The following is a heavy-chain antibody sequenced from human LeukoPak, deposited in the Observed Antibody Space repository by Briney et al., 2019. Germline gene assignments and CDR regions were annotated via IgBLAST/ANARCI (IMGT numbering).Heavy chain of an antibody. CDR3: ARDLRPPHIVVVPAAIFQH. CDR2: ISYDGSNK. CDR1: GFTFSSYA. J-gene: IGHJ1*01. V-gene: IGHV3-30-3*01. Sequence: GGSLRLSCAASGFTFSSYAMHWVRQAPGKGLEWVAVISYDGSNKYYADSVKGRFTISRDNSKNTPYLQMNSLRAEDTAVYYCARDLRPPHIVVVPAAIFQHWGQGTLVTVSS. D-gene: IGHD2-2*01.